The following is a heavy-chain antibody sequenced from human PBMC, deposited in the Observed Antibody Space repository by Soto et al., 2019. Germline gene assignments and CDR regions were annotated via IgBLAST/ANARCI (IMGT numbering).Heavy chain of an antibody. Sequence: EVQLVESGGGLVKPGGSLRLSCAASGFTFSSYSMNWVRQAPGKGLEWVSSISSSSSYIYYADSVKGRFTISRDNAKNSLYLQMNSLRAEDTAVYYCARGFPFSSKNIVATIYDYWGQGTLVTVSS. CDR1: GFTFSSYS. CDR3: ARGFPFSSKNIVATIYDY. D-gene: IGHD5-12*01. CDR2: ISSSSSYI. V-gene: IGHV3-21*01. J-gene: IGHJ4*02.